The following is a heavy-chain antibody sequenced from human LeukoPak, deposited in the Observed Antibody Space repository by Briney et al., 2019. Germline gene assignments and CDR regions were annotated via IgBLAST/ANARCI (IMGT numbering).Heavy chain of an antibody. CDR1: GFTFSRYA. D-gene: IGHD5-12*01. CDR3: AKAGSLATPTPYYFDY. V-gene: IGHV3-23*01. J-gene: IGHJ4*02. Sequence: RGSLRLSSAAPGFTFSRYAMSSVRQAPGKGLECVSTFSGSGDSTYYADSGKGRFTISRDNSKNTLYLQMNSLRAEDTAVYYCAKAGSLATPTPYYFDYWGQGTLVTVSS. CDR2: FSGSGDST.